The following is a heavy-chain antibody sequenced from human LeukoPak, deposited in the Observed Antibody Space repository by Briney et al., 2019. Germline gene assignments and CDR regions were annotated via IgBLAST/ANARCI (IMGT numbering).Heavy chain of an antibody. Sequence: PGGSLRLSCAASGFTFSSYWMHWVRQAPGKGLEWVSGISGIGGRTYYADSVKGRFSISRDNSKNTVYLQMNSLRAEDTAVYYCAKGPRGGSITIWFDSWGQGTLVTVSS. J-gene: IGHJ5*01. V-gene: IGHV3-23*01. CDR1: GFTFSSYW. D-gene: IGHD2-15*01. CDR2: ISGIGGRT. CDR3: AKGPRGGSITIWFDS.